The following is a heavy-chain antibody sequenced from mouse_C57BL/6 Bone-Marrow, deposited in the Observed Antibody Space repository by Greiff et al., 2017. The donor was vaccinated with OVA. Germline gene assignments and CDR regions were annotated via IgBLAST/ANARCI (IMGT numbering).Heavy chain of an antibody. V-gene: IGHV1-15*01. CDR3: TRLGVGVYFDY. D-gene: IGHD1-1*02. CDR1: GYTFTDYE. Sequence: VKLVESGAELVRPGASVTLSCKASGYTFTDYEMHWVKQTPVHGLEWIGAIDPETGGTAYNQKFKGKAILTADKSSSTAYMELRSLTSEDSAVYYCTRLGVGVYFDYWGQGTTLTVSS. CDR2: IDPETGGT. J-gene: IGHJ2*01.